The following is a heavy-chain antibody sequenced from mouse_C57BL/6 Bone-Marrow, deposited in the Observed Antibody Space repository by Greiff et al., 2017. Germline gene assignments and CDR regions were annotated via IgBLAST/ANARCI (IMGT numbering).Heavy chain of an antibody. D-gene: IGHD1-1*01. CDR1: GYTFTDYY. CDR3: ARSQGVLLLLYFDY. V-gene: IGHV1-75*01. CDR2: IFPGSGST. J-gene: IGHJ2*01. Sequence: QVQLKESGPELVKPGASVTISCKASGYTFTDYYINWVKQRPGQGLEWIGWIFPGSGSTYYNEKFKGKATLTVDKSSSTAYMLLSSLTSEDSAVYFCARSQGVLLLLYFDYWGQGTTLTVSS.